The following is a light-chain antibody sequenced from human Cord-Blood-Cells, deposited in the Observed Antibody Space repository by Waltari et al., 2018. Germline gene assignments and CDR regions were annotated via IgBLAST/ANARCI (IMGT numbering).Light chain of an antibody. CDR1: SSNIGAGYD. J-gene: IGLJ2*01. CDR3: QSYDSSLRDV. V-gene: IGLV1-40*01. CDR2: GNR. Sequence: QSVLTQPPSVSGAPGQRVTISCTGSSSNIGAGYDVHWYQQLPGTAPKLLIYGNRSRPSGVPDRFSGAKSGTSASRAITGLQAEDEADYYCQSYDSSLRDVFGGGTKLTVL.